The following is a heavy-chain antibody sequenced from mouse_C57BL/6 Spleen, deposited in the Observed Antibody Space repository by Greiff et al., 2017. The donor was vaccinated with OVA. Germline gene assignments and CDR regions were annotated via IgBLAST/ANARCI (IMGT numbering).Heavy chain of an antibody. D-gene: IGHD2-5*01. V-gene: IGHV1-26*01. CDR1: GYTFTDYY. CDR3: AHYSNYEGAMDY. J-gene: IGHJ4*01. CDR2: INPNNGGT. Sequence: VQLQQSGPELVKPGASVKISCKASGYTFTDYYMNWVKQSHGKSLEWIGDINPNNGGTSYNQKFKGKATLTVDKSSSTAYMELRSLTSEDSAVYYCAHYSNYEGAMDYWGQGTSVTVSS.